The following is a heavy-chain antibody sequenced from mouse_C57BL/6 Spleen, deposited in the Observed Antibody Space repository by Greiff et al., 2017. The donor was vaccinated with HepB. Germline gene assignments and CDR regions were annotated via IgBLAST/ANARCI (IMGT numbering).Heavy chain of an antibody. CDR2: IDPSDSYT. Sequence: QVQLQQPGAELVMPGASVKLSCKASGYTFTSYWMHWVKQRPGQGLEWIGEIDPSDSYTNYNQKFKGKSTLTVDKSSSTAYMQLSSLTSEDSAVYYCARLHYGSSLAYWGQGTLVTVSA. V-gene: IGHV1-69*01. J-gene: IGHJ3*01. D-gene: IGHD1-1*01. CDR1: GYTFTSYW. CDR3: ARLHYGSSLAY.